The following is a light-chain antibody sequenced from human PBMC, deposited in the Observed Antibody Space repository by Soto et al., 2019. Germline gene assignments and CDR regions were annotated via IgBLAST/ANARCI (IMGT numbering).Light chain of an antibody. CDR1: QSVRSGS. Sequence: EIVLTQSPGTLSSSPGEVVTLSCRASQSVRSGSLAWYQQRPGQAPGLLIFGPSSTASDIPHRFSGSGSGTNFTHTTRSLKPEDFAVYYCHNYADSPLTFGQGTKLEIK. CDR2: GPS. J-gene: IGKJ2*01. CDR3: HNYADSPLT. V-gene: IGKV3-20*01.